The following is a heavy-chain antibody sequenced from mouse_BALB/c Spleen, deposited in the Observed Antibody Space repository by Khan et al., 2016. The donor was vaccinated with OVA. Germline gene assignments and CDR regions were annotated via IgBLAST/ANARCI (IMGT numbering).Heavy chain of an antibody. CDR3: ARETVVDIYWYLDI. D-gene: IGHD1-1*01. CDR2: IRNKANGYTT. Sequence: EVELVESGGGLEQPGGSLRLSCATSGFIFTDYYMSWVRQPPGKALEWLGFIRNKANGYTTEYSASVKGRFTISRDNSQSIVYLQMNTLRAEDSATYYCARETVVDIYWYLDIWGAGTTVTVSS. J-gene: IGHJ1*01. V-gene: IGHV7-3*02. CDR1: GFIFTDYY.